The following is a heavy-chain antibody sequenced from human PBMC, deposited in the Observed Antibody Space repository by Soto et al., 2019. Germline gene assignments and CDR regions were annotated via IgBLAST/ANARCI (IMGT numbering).Heavy chain of an antibody. J-gene: IGHJ4*02. CDR3: ARVSRSGYYPKY. CDR1: GFTFSSYG. CDR2: IWYDGSNK. V-gene: IGHV3-33*01. D-gene: IGHD3-3*01. Sequence: GGSLRLSCAASGFTFSSYGMHWVRQAPGKGLEWVAVIWYDGSNKYYADSVKGRFTISRDNSKNTLYLQMSSLRAEDTAVYYCARVSRSGYYPKYWGQGTLVTVPS.